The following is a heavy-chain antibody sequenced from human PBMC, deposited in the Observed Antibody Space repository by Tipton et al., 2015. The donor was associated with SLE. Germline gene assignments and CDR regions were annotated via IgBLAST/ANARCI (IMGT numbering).Heavy chain of an antibody. CDR2: IHYSGST. D-gene: IGHD6-13*01. CDR1: GGSISNHY. Sequence: TLSLTCTVSGGSISNHYWIWVRQPPGKGLEWIGYIHYSGSTSYSPSLKSRVTISADTSKNQFSLKLSSVTTADTAVYYCAAATGNFDSWGQGTLVTVSS. V-gene: IGHV4-59*11. CDR3: AAATGNFDS. J-gene: IGHJ4*02.